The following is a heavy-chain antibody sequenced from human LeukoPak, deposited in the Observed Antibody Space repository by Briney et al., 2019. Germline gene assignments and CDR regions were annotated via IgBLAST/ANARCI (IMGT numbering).Heavy chain of an antibody. V-gene: IGHV4-30-4*01. D-gene: IGHD3-22*01. CDR3: ARDREEYYYDSSGYYYEGPYGMDV. Sequence: SETLPLTCTVSGGSISSGDYYWSWIRQPPGKGLEWIGYIYYSGSTYYNPSLKSRVTISVDTSKNQFSLKLSSVTAADTAVYYCARDREEYYYDSSGYYYEGPYGMDVWGQGTTVTVSS. CDR2: IYYSGST. J-gene: IGHJ6*02. CDR1: GGSISSGDYY.